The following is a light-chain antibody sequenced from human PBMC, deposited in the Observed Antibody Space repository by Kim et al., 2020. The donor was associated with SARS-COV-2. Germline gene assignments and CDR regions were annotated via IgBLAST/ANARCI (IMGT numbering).Light chain of an antibody. V-gene: IGLV6-57*04. J-gene: IGLJ2*01. CDR3: QSYDSTAVV. Sequence: FMLAQPHSVSESPGKTITISCTRSSGNIASNYVQWYQQRPGSAPDILIYEDDQRPSGVPDRFSGSIDSSSNSASLTISGLKSEDEADYYCQSYDSTAVVFGGGTQVTVL. CDR1: SGNIASNY. CDR2: EDD.